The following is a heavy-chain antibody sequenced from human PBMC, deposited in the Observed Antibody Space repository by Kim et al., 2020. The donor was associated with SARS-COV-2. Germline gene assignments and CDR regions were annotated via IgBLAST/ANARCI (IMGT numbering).Heavy chain of an antibody. CDR2: IYYSGST. V-gene: IGHV4-39*01. CDR1: GGSISSSSYY. CDR3: ARDMVRGTDFDY. Sequence: SETLFLTCTVSGGSISSSSYYWGWIRQPPGKGLEWIGSIYYSGSTYYNPSLKSRVTISVDTSKNQFSLKLSSVTAADTAVYYCARDMVRGTDFDYWGQGTLVTVSS. D-gene: IGHD3-10*01. J-gene: IGHJ4*02.